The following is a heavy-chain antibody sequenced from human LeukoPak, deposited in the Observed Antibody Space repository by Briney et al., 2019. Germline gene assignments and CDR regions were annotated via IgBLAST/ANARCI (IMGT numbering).Heavy chain of an antibody. Sequence: GGSLRLSCAASGFTFSNYWMSWVRQAPGKGPEWMGNIKEDGSEAYYVDSVKGRFTISRDNAQNSLYLHMHSLRVEDTAVYYCARGDPPMVRGGHYYYYGMDVWGQGTTVTVSS. CDR3: ARGDPPMVRGGHYYYYGMDV. CDR2: IKEDGSEA. CDR1: GFTFSNYW. D-gene: IGHD3-10*01. V-gene: IGHV3-7*03. J-gene: IGHJ6*02.